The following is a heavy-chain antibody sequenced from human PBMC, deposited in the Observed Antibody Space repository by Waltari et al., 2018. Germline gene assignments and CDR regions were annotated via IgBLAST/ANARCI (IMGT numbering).Heavy chain of an antibody. Sequence: QVELVQSGAEVKKPGDSVQVYCQASGYTFTCYYIHWARQATGQGLEWMGWINPNSGGTNYAQKFQGRVTMTRDTSISTAYMELSRLRSDDTAVYYCARGDYYDSSGYVYWRQGTLVTVSS. CDR3: ARGDYYDSSGYVY. CDR2: INPNSGGT. D-gene: IGHD3-22*01. J-gene: IGHJ4*02. V-gene: IGHV1-2*02. CDR1: GYTFTCYY.